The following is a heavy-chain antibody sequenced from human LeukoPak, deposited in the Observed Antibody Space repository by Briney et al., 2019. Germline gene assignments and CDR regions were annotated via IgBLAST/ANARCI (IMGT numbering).Heavy chain of an antibody. CDR3: ARVHSSGWYEY. CDR2: INPSGGST. J-gene: IGHJ4*02. CDR1: GYTFTSYY. V-gene: IGHV1-46*01. Sequence: ASVKVSCKASGYTFTSYYMHWVRQAPGQGLEWMGIINPSGGSTSYAQKFQGRVTMTRDTSTSTVYMELSSLRSEDTAGYYCARVHSSGWYEYWGQGTLVTVSS. D-gene: IGHD6-19*01.